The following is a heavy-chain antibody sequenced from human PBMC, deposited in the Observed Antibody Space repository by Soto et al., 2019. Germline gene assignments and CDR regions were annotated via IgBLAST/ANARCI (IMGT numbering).Heavy chain of an antibody. CDR1: GGTFSNYA. CDR3: ARDLLGCGYTYGDV. V-gene: IGHV1-69*12. J-gene: IGHJ6*01. CDR2: IIPIDATV. Sequence: QVQLVQSGAEVKKPGSSVKVSCKASGGTFSNYALISWVRQAPGQGLEWMGGIIPIDATVNYAQKFQGRITITADESTTTAYRGLGSLRCEDTAVYYCARDLLGCGYTYGDVWGQGTTVTVSS. D-gene: IGHD6-25*01.